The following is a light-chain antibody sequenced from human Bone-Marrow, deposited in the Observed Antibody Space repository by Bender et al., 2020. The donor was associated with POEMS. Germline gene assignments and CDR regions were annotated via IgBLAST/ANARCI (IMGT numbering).Light chain of an antibody. CDR3: SSYAGSNNLV. CDR1: DNDVGRNNY. J-gene: IGLJ3*02. CDR2: DVK. Sequence: QSALTQPASVSGSPGQSITISCAGTDNDVGRNNYVSWYQQHPGKAPTLLIYDVKNRPSGVSNRFSGSKSDNTASLTISGLQAEDEADYYCSSYAGSNNLVFGGGTKLTVL. V-gene: IGLV2-14*03.